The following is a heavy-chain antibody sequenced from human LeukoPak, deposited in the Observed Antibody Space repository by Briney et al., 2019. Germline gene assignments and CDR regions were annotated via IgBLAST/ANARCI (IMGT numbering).Heavy chain of an antibody. CDR2: LSGSGGST. CDR3: AKGSMGRGPDY. D-gene: IGHD3-10*01. CDR1: GFTFSSYA. Sequence: PGGSLRLSCAASGFTFSSYATNWVRQAPGKGLQWVSALSGSGGSTYYADSVKGRFTIFRDNSKNTMYLQMNSLRAEDTAVYYCAKGSMGRGPDYWGQGTLVTVSS. J-gene: IGHJ4*02. V-gene: IGHV3-23*01.